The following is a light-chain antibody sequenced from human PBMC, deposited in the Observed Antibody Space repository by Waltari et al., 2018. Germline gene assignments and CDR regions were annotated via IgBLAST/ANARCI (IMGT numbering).Light chain of an antibody. J-gene: IGLJ2*01. Sequence: SYVLTQPPSVSVAPGKTATFSCGGDNIGSKSVHWYQQKPGQAPLLVVYDDRDRPSGIAERFSASNSGNTATMTISRVEDGDEADYYCQVWDTISNHVLFGGGTKLTVL. CDR3: QVWDTISNHVL. CDR1: NIGSKS. CDR2: DDR. V-gene: IGLV3-21*03.